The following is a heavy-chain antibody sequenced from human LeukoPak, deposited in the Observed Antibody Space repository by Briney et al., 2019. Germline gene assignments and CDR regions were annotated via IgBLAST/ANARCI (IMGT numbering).Heavy chain of an antibody. J-gene: IGHJ3*02. D-gene: IGHD2-2*02. CDR2: VYYSGST. V-gene: IGHV4-61*05. Sequence: PSETLSLTCTVSGGSISSSSYYWGWIRQPPGKGLEWIGYVYYSGSTNYNPSLKSRVTISVDTSKNQFSLKLSSVTAADTAVYYCASLRSYTNAFDIWGQGTMVTVSS. CDR3: ASLRSYTNAFDI. CDR1: GGSISSSSYY.